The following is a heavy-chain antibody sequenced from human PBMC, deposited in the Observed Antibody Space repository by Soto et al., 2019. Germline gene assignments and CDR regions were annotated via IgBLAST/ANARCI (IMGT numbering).Heavy chain of an antibody. CDR1: TFTFSRFD. CDR3: ARGIFVGLNSPVY. CDR2: ISYDGTNK. V-gene: IGHV3-30*04. D-gene: IGHD2-15*01. J-gene: IGHJ4*02. Sequence: QVQLVESGGGLVQPGRSLRLSCAASTFTFSRFDMYWMRQAPGKGLEWVALISYDGTNKYYADSVMGRFTVSRDNSKNTAYLQMNSLRAEDTAVYYCARGIFVGLNSPVYWGQGTLVTVSS.